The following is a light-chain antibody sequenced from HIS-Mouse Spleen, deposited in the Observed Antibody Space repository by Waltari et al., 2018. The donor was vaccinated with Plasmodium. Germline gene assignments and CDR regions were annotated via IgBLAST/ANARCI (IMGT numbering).Light chain of an antibody. CDR2: DAS. J-gene: IGKJ2*01. Sequence: AIQLTQSPSSLSASVADRVTITCRASQGISSSLAWYQQKPGKAPKLLIYDASSLESGVPSRFSGSGSGTDFTLTISSLQPEDFATYYCQQFNSYPTFGQGTKLEIK. CDR1: QGISSS. V-gene: IGKV1-13*02. CDR3: QQFNSYPT.